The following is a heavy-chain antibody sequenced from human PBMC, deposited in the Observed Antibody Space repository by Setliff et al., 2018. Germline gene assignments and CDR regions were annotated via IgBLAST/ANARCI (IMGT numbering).Heavy chain of an antibody. Sequence: PGGSLRLSCAASGFTFSAHYMDWLRQAPGKGLEWVGRIRNKDNSYTTEYAASVKGRFTISRDDSKNSLYLQMNGLKTEDTAVYYCAITMTTGVDFFDYWGQGTLVTVSS. CDR2: IRNKDNSYTT. CDR3: AITMTTGVDFFDY. J-gene: IGHJ4*02. D-gene: IGHD4-17*01. CDR1: GFTFSAHY. V-gene: IGHV3-72*01.